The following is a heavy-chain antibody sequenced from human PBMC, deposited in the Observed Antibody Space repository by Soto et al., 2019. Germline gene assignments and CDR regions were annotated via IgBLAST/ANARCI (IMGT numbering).Heavy chain of an antibody. J-gene: IGHJ4*02. V-gene: IGHV1-58*01. CDR3: AADHRYYYDSSGYSSRHLLAY. CDR2: IVVGSGNT. CDR1: GFTFTSSA. Sequence: ASVKVSCKASGFTFTSSAVQWVREALGQRLEWIGWIVVGSGNTNYAQKFQERVTITRDMSTSTAYMELSSLRSEDTDVYYCAADHRYYYDSSGYSSRHLLAYWGQGTWATASS. D-gene: IGHD3-22*01.